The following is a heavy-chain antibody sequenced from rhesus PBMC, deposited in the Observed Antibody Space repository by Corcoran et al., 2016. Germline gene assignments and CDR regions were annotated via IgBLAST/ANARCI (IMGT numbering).Heavy chain of an antibody. CDR2: IGGSSGST. CDR1: GYSISSGYG. CDR3: ARDEQYYNFWSGYPY. J-gene: IGHJ4*01. Sequence: QVQLQESGPGLVKPSETLSLTCAVSGYSISSGYGWRWIRPPPGTGLEWIGYIGGSSGSTNYNPSLKSRVTISKDTSKNQFSLKLSSVTAADTAVYYCARDEQYYNFWSGYPYWGQGVLVTVSS. V-gene: IGHV4-127*01. D-gene: IGHD3-3*01.